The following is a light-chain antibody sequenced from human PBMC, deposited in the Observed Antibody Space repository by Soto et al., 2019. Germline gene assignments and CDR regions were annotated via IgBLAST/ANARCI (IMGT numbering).Light chain of an antibody. CDR1: SSDVGSYNL. V-gene: IGLV2-23*01. CDR2: ESS. J-gene: IGLJ1*01. Sequence: QSALTQPASVSGSPGQSITISCTGTSSDVGSYNLVSWYQQHPAKAPKLMIYESSKRPSGVSNRFSGSKSGNSASLTISGLQAEDEADYYCCSYAGSSTSLYVFGTGTKVTVL. CDR3: CSYAGSSTSLYV.